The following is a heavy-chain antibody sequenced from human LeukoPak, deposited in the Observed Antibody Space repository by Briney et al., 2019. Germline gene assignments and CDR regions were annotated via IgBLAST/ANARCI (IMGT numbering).Heavy chain of an antibody. CDR2: IKSDGSNT. D-gene: IGHD1-26*01. J-gene: IGHJ4*02. CDR3: VSDGLCIVGAPGH. Sequence: GGSLRLSCAASGFTFSSYWMHWVRQAPGKGLVWVSRIKSDGSNTNYADSVKGRFTVSRDNAKNTVYLQMNSLRVEDTAVYYCVSDGLCIVGAPGHWGQGTLVTVSS. CDR1: GFTFSSYW. V-gene: IGHV3-74*01.